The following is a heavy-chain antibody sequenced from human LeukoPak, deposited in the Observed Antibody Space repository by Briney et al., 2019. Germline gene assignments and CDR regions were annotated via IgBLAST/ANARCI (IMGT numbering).Heavy chain of an antibody. Sequence: SQTLSLTCAISGDSVSSNSAAWNWIRQSPSRGLEWLERTYYRSEVYSDSAVSVKSRRKINADTSKNQFSLQLNSVATEDTAVYYCARGPGLRMGAFDIWGQGTVVSVSS. CDR2: TYYRSEVYS. D-gene: IGHD4-17*01. CDR3: ARGPGLRMGAFDI. V-gene: IGHV6-1*01. J-gene: IGHJ3*02. CDR1: GDSVSSNSAA.